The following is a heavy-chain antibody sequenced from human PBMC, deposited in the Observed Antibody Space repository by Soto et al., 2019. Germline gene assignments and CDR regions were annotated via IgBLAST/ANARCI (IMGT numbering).Heavy chain of an antibody. CDR2: ISAYNGNT. V-gene: IGHV1-18*01. J-gene: IGHJ4*02. Sequence: QVQLVQSGTEVKKPGASVKVSCKTSDYTFTSYGVSWVRQAPGQGLEWMGWISAYNGNTDYAHRLQGRVTMTTDTTTSTAYLELRSLISDDTAMYYCAIVHASCTTASSHDYWGQGTLVTVSS. D-gene: IGHD2-8*01. CDR3: AIVHASCTTASSHDY. CDR1: DYTFTSYG.